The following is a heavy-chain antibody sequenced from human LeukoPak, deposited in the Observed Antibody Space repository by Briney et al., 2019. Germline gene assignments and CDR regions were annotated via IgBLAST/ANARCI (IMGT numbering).Heavy chain of an antibody. V-gene: IGHV3-11*01. CDR3: ARLDYGAFDF. CDR1: GFAIRDTY. CDR2: ISRSGNVI. D-gene: IGHD4-17*01. J-gene: IGHJ4*02. Sequence: LGGSLRLSCAASGFAIRDTYMNWIRQAPGKGLEWVSYISRSGNVIYYTDSVKGRFTISRDNAKNSLYLQMNSLRTEDTAIYYCARLDYGAFDFWGQGTPVTVSS.